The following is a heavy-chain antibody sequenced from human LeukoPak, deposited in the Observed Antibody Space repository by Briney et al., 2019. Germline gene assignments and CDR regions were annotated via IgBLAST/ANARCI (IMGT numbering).Heavy chain of an antibody. J-gene: IGHJ1*01. D-gene: IGHD6-19*01. V-gene: IGHV3-48*02. Sequence: AGGSLRLSCAASGFTFISYTMNWVRQAPGKGLEWVSYISSSSSTICYAESVKGRFTISRDNAKNSLYLQMNSLRDEDTAVYYCARGPMYSSRSAGSYSGQATLVTVSS. CDR2: ISSSSSTI. CDR1: GFTFISYT. CDR3: ARGPMYSSRSAGSY.